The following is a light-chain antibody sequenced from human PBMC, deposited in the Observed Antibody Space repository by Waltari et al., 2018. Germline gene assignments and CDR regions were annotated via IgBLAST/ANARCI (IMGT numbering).Light chain of an antibody. Sequence: DIVVTQSPDSLAVSLGERATIHCKTSQSILYRSNNKNYLAWFQQKPGQPPKLLIYWASTRESGVPDRFSGSGSATDFTLTIDSLQAEDVAVYYCQQYYTTPSWTFGQGTKVEIK. CDR1: QSILYRSNNKNY. J-gene: IGKJ1*01. CDR3: QQYYTTPSWT. V-gene: IGKV4-1*01. CDR2: WAS.